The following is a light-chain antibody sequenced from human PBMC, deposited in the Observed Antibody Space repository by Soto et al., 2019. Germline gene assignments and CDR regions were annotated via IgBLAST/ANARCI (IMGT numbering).Light chain of an antibody. V-gene: IGKV3-11*01. CDR2: DTS. Sequence: EIVLTQSPATLSLSPGERATLSCRASRSVSSYLGWYQQKPGQAPRLLIYDTSNRATGIPARFSGSGSGTDFTLIISSLEPEDFAVYYCQHRSSWPLTFGGGTKVDIK. J-gene: IGKJ4*01. CDR3: QHRSSWPLT. CDR1: RSVSSY.